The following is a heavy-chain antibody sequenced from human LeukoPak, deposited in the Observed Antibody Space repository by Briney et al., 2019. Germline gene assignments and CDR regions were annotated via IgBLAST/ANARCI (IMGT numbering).Heavy chain of an antibody. J-gene: IGHJ6*02. V-gene: IGHV4-34*01. CDR3: ARVRPMVRGVIIGFYYYGMDV. Sequence: SETLSLTCAVYGGSFSGYYWSWIRQPPGKGLEWIGEINRSGSTNYNPSLKSRVTISVDTSKNQFSLKLSSVTAADTAVYYCARVRPMVRGVIIGFYYYGMDVRGQGTTVTVSS. D-gene: IGHD3-10*01. CDR2: INRSGST. CDR1: GGSFSGYY.